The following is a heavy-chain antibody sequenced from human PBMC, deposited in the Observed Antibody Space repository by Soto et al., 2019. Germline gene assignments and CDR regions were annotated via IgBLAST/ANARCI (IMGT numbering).Heavy chain of an antibody. D-gene: IGHD3-10*01. Sequence: GGSLRLSCAASGFTFSSYAMSWVRQAPGKGLEWVSAISGSGGSTYYADSVKGRFTISRDNSKNTLYLQMNSLRAEDTAVYYCAKQPYYGSGSYIDYWGQGTLVTVSS. V-gene: IGHV3-23*01. CDR2: ISGSGGST. CDR1: GFTFSSYA. CDR3: AKQPYYGSGSYIDY. J-gene: IGHJ4*02.